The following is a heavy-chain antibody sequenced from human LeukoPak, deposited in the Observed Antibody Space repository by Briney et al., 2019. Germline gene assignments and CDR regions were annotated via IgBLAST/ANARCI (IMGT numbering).Heavy chain of an antibody. Sequence: SVKVSCKASGGTFSSYAISWVRQAPGQGLKWMGGIIPIFGTANYAQKFQGRVTITADESTSTAYMELSSLRSEDTAVYYCARDDRRPDGYCSSTSCSTSYYYYGMDVWGQGTTVTVSS. CDR3: ARDDRRPDGYCSSTSCSTSYYYYGMDV. CDR1: GGTFSSYA. D-gene: IGHD2-2*02. J-gene: IGHJ6*02. V-gene: IGHV1-69*13. CDR2: IIPIFGTA.